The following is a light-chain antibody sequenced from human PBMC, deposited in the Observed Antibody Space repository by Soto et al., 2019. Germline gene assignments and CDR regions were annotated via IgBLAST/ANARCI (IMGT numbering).Light chain of an antibody. CDR2: ASS. V-gene: IGKV1-27*01. J-gene: IGKJ3*01. CDR3: QKYSSVPV. Sequence: DIQMTQSPTSLSASVGDRVTITCRASQDIRNFLAWYQQKPGKAPKLLIYASSTLQSVVPSRFSGSGSGTDFPLTINSLQPEDVATYSCQKYSSVPVFGPGTKVEIK. CDR1: QDIRNF.